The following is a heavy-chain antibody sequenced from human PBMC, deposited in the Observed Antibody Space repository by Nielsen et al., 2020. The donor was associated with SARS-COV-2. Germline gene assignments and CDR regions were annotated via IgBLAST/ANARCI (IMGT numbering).Heavy chain of an antibody. J-gene: IGHJ4*02. CDR3: AGGYSSSSGHDY. V-gene: IGHV4-59*13. D-gene: IGHD6-6*01. Sequence: GSLRLSCTVSGGSISSYYWSWIRQPPGKGLEWIGYIYYSGSTNYNPSLKSRVTISVDTSKNQFSLKLSSVTAADTAVYYCAGGYSSSSGHDYWGQGTLVTVSS. CDR2: IYYSGST. CDR1: GGSISSYY.